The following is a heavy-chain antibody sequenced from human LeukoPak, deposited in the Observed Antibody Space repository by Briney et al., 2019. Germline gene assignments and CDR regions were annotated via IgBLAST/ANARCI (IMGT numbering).Heavy chain of an antibody. J-gene: IGHJ4*02. V-gene: IGHV4-59*08. D-gene: IGHD6-19*01. CDR3: ARAVAGSFDY. CDR2: IHYSGST. CDR1: GGSISSYY. Sequence: SETPSLTCTVSGGSISSYYWSWIRQPPGKGLEWIGYIHYSGSTDYNPSLKSRVTISVDMSKNQFSLKLSSVTAADTAVYYCARAVAGSFDYWGQGTLVTVSS.